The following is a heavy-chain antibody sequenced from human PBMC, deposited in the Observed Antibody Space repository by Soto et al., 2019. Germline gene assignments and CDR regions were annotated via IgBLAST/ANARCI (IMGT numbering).Heavy chain of an antibody. CDR1: GFTFSSYS. J-gene: IGHJ6*02. Sequence: ILSCAASGFTFSSYSMNWVRQAPGKGLEWVSYISSSSSTIYYADSVKGRFTISRDNAKNSLYLQMNSLRDEDTAVYYCARDRRAKVVNYYYYGMDVWGQGTTVTVSS. D-gene: IGHD2-15*01. CDR2: ISSSSSTI. CDR3: ARDRRAKVVNYYYYGMDV. V-gene: IGHV3-48*02.